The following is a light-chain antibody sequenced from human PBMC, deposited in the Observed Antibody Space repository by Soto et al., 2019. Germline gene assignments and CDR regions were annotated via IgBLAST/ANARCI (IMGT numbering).Light chain of an antibody. J-gene: IGKJ4*01. CDR1: QSFSSN. Sequence: LVTTQSRATLSVSQGERATLSCRASQSFSSNVAWYQQKPGQAPRLLIYGTSTRATGTPARFSGSGSGTEFTLTISSLQSEDFAVYYCQQYIRWPLTFGGGTKVDIK. CDR2: GTS. V-gene: IGKV3-15*01. CDR3: QQYIRWPLT.